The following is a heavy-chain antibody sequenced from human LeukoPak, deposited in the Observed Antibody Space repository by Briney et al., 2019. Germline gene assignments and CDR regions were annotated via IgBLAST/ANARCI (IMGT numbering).Heavy chain of an antibody. Sequence: SETLSLTCTVSGGSISSYYWSWIRQPPGKGLEWIGYIYYSGSTNYNPSLKSRVTISVDRSKNQFSLKLSSVTAADTAVYYCARVLGSGSFNPLGYWGQGTLVTVSS. V-gene: IGHV4-59*12. J-gene: IGHJ4*02. D-gene: IGHD3-10*01. CDR1: GGSISSYY. CDR2: IYYSGST. CDR3: ARVLGSGSFNPLGY.